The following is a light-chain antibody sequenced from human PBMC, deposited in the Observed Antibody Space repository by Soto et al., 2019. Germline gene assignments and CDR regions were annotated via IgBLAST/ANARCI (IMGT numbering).Light chain of an antibody. Sequence: EIVLTQSPATLSLSPGERATLSCRASQSVRSYLAWYQQKPGQAPRLLIYDASNRATGIPARFSGSGSGTEFTLTISSLEPEDFAVYYCQQRSNWPGTFGQGTRLEIK. CDR1: QSVRSY. CDR3: QQRSNWPGT. J-gene: IGKJ5*01. V-gene: IGKV3-11*01. CDR2: DAS.